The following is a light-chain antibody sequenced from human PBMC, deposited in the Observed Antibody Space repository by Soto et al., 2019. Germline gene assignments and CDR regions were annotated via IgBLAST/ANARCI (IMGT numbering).Light chain of an antibody. CDR2: AAS. J-gene: IGKJ1*01. CDR1: QTGDSRY. Sequence: DIVLKQSPGTLSLSPGETATLSCRASQTGDSRYLAWYQQKRGQAPRLLIYAASSRATGVPDRFSGSGSGTDFTLTISSLQSEDFAVYYCQQYNNWPWTIGQGTKVDI. V-gene: IGKV3D-15*01. CDR3: QQYNNWPWT.